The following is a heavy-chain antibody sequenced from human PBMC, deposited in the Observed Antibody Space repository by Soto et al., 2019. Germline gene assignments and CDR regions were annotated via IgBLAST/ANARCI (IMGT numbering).Heavy chain of an antibody. CDR3: ARLRRDWGDAFDL. J-gene: IGHJ3*01. D-gene: IGHD3-16*01. CDR2: IIPVFDKA. Sequence: SVKVSCKASGGSFGSSAISWVRQAPAQGLEWMGEIIPVFDKANYAQNFQGRLTITADEPTGTVFMQLSSLRSEDTAVYFCARLRRDWGDAFDLWGLGTLVTVSS. V-gene: IGHV1-69*13. CDR1: GGSFGSSA.